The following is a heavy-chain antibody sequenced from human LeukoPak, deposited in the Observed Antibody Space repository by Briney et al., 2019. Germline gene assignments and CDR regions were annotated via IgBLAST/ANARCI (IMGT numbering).Heavy chain of an antibody. CDR1: GGSISSNNW. CDR2: IYHSGSP. J-gene: IGHJ5*02. D-gene: IGHD6-13*01. Sequence: SGTLSLTCAVSGGSISSNNWWGWVRQPPGKGLEWIGEIYHSGSPNYNPSLKSRVTISVDKSRNRFSLNLSSVTAADTAVYYCASRPWQQLSWGQGTLVTVSS. V-gene: IGHV4-4*02. CDR3: ASRPWQQLS.